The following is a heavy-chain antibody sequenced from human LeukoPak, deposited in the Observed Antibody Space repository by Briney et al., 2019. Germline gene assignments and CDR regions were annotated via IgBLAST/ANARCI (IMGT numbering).Heavy chain of an antibody. J-gene: IGHJ5*02. Sequence: SETLSLTCTVSGGSISSSTYYWGWIRQPPGKGLEWIGSIYYSGSTYYNPSLKSRVTISVDTSKNQFSLKLSSVTAADTAVYYCAVGSYSNWFDPWGQGTLVTVSS. CDR2: IYYSGST. CDR3: AVGSYSNWFDP. D-gene: IGHD1-26*01. V-gene: IGHV4-39*01. CDR1: GGSISSSTYY.